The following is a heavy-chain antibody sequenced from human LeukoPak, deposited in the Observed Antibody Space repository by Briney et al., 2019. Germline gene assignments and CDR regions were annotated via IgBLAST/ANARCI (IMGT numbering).Heavy chain of an antibody. V-gene: IGHV3-23*01. D-gene: IGHD3-3*01. J-gene: IGHJ4*02. CDR1: GFTFSSYA. Sequence: PGGFLRLSCAASGFTFSSYAMSWVRQAPGKGLEWLSAISGSGGSTYYADSVKGRFTISRYNSKNTLYLQMNSLRAEDTAVYYCAKDDFWSGPVDYWGQGTLVTVSS. CDR2: ISGSGGST. CDR3: AKDDFWSGPVDY.